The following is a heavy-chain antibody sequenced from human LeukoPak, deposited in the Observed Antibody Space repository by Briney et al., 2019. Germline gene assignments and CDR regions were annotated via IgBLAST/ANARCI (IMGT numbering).Heavy chain of an antibody. D-gene: IGHD1-7*01. CDR3: GRRSRSTWNYRRGDY. V-gene: IGHV4-39*01. CDR1: GGSISSSSYY. Sequence: SETLSLTCTVSGGSISSSSYYWGWIRQPPGKGLEWIGSIYYSGSTYYNPSLKSRVTISVDTSKNQFSLKLTSVTAADTAVYYCGRRSRSTWNYRRGDYWGQGTLVTVSS. J-gene: IGHJ4*02. CDR2: IYYSGST.